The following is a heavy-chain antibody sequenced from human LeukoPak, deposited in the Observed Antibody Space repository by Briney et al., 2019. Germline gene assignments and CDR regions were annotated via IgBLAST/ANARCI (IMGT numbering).Heavy chain of an antibody. J-gene: IGHJ3*02. V-gene: IGHV4-30-4*08. Sequence: SETLSLTCTVSGGSISSYFWSWIRQPPGKGLEWIGYIYYSGSTYYNPSLKSRVIISVDTSKNQFSLKLSSVTAADTAVYYCARELGGDAFDIWGQGTMVTVSS. CDR1: GGSISSYF. CDR2: IYYSGST. D-gene: IGHD1-7*01. CDR3: ARELGGDAFDI.